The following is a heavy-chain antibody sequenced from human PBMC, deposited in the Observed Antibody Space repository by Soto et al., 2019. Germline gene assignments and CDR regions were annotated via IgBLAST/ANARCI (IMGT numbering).Heavy chain of an antibody. Sequence: SETLSLTCTVSGGPISSYYWRWIRQPAGKGLEWIGRTDGTGGTNFNPSLRSRVTMSVDTSKRQFSLTLRSVTGADTAAYYCASDDSTRAVYLGVDYWGQGTLVTVSS. V-gene: IGHV4-4*07. D-gene: IGHD2-8*01. CDR3: ASDDSTRAVYLGVDY. J-gene: IGHJ4*01. CDR1: GGPISSYY. CDR2: TDGTGGT.